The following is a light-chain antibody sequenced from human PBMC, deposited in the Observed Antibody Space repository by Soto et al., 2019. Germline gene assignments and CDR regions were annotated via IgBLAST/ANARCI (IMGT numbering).Light chain of an antibody. V-gene: IGLV2-11*01. J-gene: IGLJ2*01. CDR1: RSDVDGYDY. Sequence: QSALTQPRSVSGSPGQSVTISCTGTRSDVDGYDYVSWYQQYPGKAPKLMIYDVSKRPSGVPDRFSGSKSGNTASLTISGRQAEDEAEYYGCSYAGSRALVGGGTKLT. CDR2: DVS. CDR3: CSYAGSRAL.